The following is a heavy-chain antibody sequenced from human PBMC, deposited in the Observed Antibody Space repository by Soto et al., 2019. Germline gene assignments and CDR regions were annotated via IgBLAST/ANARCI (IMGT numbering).Heavy chain of an antibody. V-gene: IGHV1-2*04. J-gene: IGHJ5*02. CDR3: ARVTATSPDAWLDP. CDR1: GYTFNDYF. CDR2: INPNSGST. D-gene: IGHD4-4*01. Sequence: QVQLVQSGAEMKKPGASVYVSCRASGYTFNDYFLHWVRQAPGQGLEWMGWINPNSGSTHFAEKFEGLVTMTRDASITTVYLVINRLRSDDTAVYYCARVTATSPDAWLDPWGQGTLVTVSS.